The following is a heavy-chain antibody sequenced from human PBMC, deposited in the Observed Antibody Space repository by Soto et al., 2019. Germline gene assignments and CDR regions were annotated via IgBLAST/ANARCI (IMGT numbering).Heavy chain of an antibody. J-gene: IGHJ3*02. V-gene: IGHV3-23*01. CDR2: ISGSGGST. CDR3: AEALGGYSDAFDI. Sequence: GGSLRLSCAASGFTFSSYAMSWVRQAPGKGLEWVSAISGSGGSTYYADSVKGRFTISRDNSKNTLYLQMNSLRAEATAVYYCAEALGGYSDAFDIWGQGTMVTVSS. D-gene: IGHD3-16*01. CDR1: GFTFSSYA.